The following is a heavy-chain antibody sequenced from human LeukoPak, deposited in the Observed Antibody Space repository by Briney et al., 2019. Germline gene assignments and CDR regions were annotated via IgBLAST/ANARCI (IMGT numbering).Heavy chain of an antibody. D-gene: IGHD6-13*01. CDR2: IKQDGSEK. Sequence: GGSLRLSCAASGFTFSSYWMSWVRQAPGKGLEWVANIKQDGSEKYYVDSVKGRFTISRDNAKNSLYLQMNSLRAEDTAVYYCAREGGEYSSSWDPVDYWGQGTLVTASS. CDR3: AREGGEYSSSWDPVDY. CDR1: GFTFSSYW. J-gene: IGHJ4*02. V-gene: IGHV3-7*01.